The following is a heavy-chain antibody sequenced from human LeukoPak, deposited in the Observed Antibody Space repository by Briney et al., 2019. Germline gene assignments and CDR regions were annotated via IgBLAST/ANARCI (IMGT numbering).Heavy chain of an antibody. CDR3: AKLGRAATQLDY. Sequence: ASVKVSCTASEYTFTTYDIHWVRQATGQGLEWMGWMNPNSGNTGYAQKFQGRATMTRNTSISTAYIELSSLRSEDTAVYYCAKLGRAATQLDYCGQGTLVTVSS. V-gene: IGHV1-8*01. D-gene: IGHD1-26*01. J-gene: IGHJ4*02. CDR2: MNPNSGNT. CDR1: EYTFTTYD.